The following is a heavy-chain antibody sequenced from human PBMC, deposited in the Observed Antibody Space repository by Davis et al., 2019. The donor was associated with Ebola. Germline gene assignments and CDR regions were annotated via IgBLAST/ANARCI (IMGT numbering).Heavy chain of an antibody. V-gene: IGHV3-21*04. J-gene: IGHJ6*04. CDR3: ARDWEYTTTFEWGLARRGYYGMDV. CDR1: GFAFSSYS. D-gene: IGHD1-26*01. Sequence: GESLKISCAASGFAFSSYSMNWVRQAPGKGLEWVSSISSSSSYIYYADSVKGRFTISRDSSKNTLYLQMHSLRAEDTAVYYCARDWEYTTTFEWGLARRGYYGMDVWGKGTTVTVSS. CDR2: ISSSSSYI.